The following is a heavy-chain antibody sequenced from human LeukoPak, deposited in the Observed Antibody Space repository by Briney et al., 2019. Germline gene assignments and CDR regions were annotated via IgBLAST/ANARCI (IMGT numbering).Heavy chain of an antibody. CDR2: FDPEDGET. D-gene: IGHD3-22*01. CDR1: GYTLTELS. J-gene: IGHJ4*02. CDR3: ATAGDSSGYYYAFDY. V-gene: IGHV1-24*01. Sequence: ASVTVSCKVSGYTLTELSMHWVRQAPGKGLEWMGGFDPEDGETIYAQKFQGRVTMTEDTSTDTAYMELSSLRSEDTAVYYCATAGDSSGYYYAFDYWGQGTLVTVSS.